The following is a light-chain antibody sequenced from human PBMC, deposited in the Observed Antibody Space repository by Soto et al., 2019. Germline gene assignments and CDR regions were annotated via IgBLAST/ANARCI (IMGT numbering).Light chain of an antibody. CDR2: STN. J-gene: IGLJ2*01. CDR1: SGSVSTSYY. Sequence: QTVVTQEPSFSVSPGGTVTLTCGLNSGSVSTSYYPSWYQQTPGQAPCTLIYSTNTRSSGVPDRFSGSILGNTAALTITGAQADDESHYYCVLYMGSGISVFGGGTKLTVL. V-gene: IGLV8-61*01. CDR3: VLYMGSGISV.